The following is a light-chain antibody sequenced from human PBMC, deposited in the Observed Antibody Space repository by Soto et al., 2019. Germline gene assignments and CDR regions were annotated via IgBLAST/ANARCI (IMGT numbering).Light chain of an antibody. V-gene: IGLV1-40*01. CDR3: QSYDNSLSGPV. Sequence: QSVLTQPPSVSGAPGQRVTISCTGSSSNIGAGYDAHWYQQLPGKVPKLLIYGDTNRPSGVPDRFSGSKSGTSASLAITGLQPEDEADYYCQSYDNSLSGPVFGPGTTLTVL. J-gene: IGLJ1*01. CDR2: GDT. CDR1: SSNIGAGYD.